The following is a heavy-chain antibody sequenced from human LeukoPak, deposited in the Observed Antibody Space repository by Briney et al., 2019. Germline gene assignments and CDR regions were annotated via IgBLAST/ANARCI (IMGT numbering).Heavy chain of an antibody. CDR1: GGSISSYY. CDR2: IYYSGST. V-gene: IGHV4-59*01. D-gene: IGHD1-1*01. J-gene: IGHJ4*02. Sequence: SETLSLTCTVSGGSISSYYWSWIRQPPGKGLEWIGYIYYSGSTNYNPSLKSRVTISVDTSKNQLSLKLSSVTAADTAVYYCARGLNWNDMKGYYFDYWGQGTLVTVSS. CDR3: ARGLNWNDMKGYYFDY.